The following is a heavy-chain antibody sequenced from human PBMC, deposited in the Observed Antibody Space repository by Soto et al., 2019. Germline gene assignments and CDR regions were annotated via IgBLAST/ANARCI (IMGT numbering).Heavy chain of an antibody. CDR3: ARVIPGAEAWFDP. V-gene: IGHV1-18*01. J-gene: IGHJ5*02. D-gene: IGHD2-2*01. Sequence: QGQLVQSGAEVKKPGASVKVSCTASGNTFTNFGVTWVRQAPGQGLEWMGWISAYTDYPNYAQKFQARVTMTIDTSTSTAYLDLRSLTSDDTAVYYCARVIPGAEAWFDPWGQGTLVTVSS. CDR1: GNTFTNFG. CDR2: ISAYTDYP.